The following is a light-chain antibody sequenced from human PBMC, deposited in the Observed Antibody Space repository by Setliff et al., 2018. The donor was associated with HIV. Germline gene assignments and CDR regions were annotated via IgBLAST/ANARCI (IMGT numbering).Light chain of an antibody. Sequence: QSALAQPASVSGSPGQSITISCTGTSSDVGGYDFVSWYQQYPGKAPKLMIYDVSKRPSGVSNRFSGSKSGNTASLTISGLQAEDEGDYYCSSYTSSDTLVFGTGTKVTVL. V-gene: IGLV2-14*03. CDR1: SSDVGGYDF. J-gene: IGLJ1*01. CDR2: DVS. CDR3: SSYTSSDTLV.